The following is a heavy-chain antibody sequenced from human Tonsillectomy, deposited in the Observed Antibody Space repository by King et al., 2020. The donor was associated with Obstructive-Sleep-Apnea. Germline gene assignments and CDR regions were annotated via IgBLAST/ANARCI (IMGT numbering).Heavy chain of an antibody. CDR3: ARGEAARRVTGLTDY. J-gene: IGHJ4*02. D-gene: IGHD6-6*01. CDR1: GFTFSSYA. V-gene: IGHV3-30*04. CDR2: ISYDGRKK. Sequence: QMQLVQSGGGVVQPGRSLRLSCAASGFTFSSYAMHWVRQAPGKGLEWVAVISYDGRKKYYADSVKGRFTISRDNSKNTLYLQMNSLRAEDTAVYYCARGEAARRVTGLTDYWGQGTLVTVSS.